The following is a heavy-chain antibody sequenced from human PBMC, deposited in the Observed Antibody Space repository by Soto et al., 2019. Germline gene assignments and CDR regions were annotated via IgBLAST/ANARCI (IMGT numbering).Heavy chain of an antibody. J-gene: IGHJ6*04. D-gene: IGHD6-6*01. CDR3: ARLFEYSSSSFYYYYYSGMDV. V-gene: IGHV1-8*01. CDR1: GYTFTSYD. Sequence: GASVKVSCKASGYTFTSYDINWVRQATGQGLEWMGWMNPNSGNTGYAQKFQGRVTMTRNTSISTAYMELSSLRSEDTAVYYCARLFEYSSSSFYYYYYSGMDVWGDGTTVTVSS. CDR2: MNPNSGNT.